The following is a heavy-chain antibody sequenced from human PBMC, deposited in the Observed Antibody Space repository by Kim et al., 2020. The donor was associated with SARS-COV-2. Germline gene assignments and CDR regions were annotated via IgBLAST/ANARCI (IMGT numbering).Heavy chain of an antibody. CDR2: IYPGDSDT. CDR3: ARHPLNNWNDPRSCWFDP. CDR1: GYSFTSYW. V-gene: IGHV5-51*01. D-gene: IGHD1-20*01. Sequence: GESLKISCKGSGYSFTSYWIGWVRQMPGKGLEWMGIIYPGDSDTRYSPSFQGQVTISADKSISTAYLQWSSLKASDTAMYYCARHPLNNWNDPRSCWFDPWGQGTLVTVSS. J-gene: IGHJ5*02.